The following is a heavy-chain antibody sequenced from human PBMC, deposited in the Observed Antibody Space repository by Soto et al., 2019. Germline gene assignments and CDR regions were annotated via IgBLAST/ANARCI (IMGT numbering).Heavy chain of an antibody. CDR1: VFTFSNYW. D-gene: IGHD3-10*01. V-gene: IGHV3-74*03. CDR3: ARGTPGSGTPNDH. J-gene: IGHJ4*02. CDR2: IIGDGLYT. Sequence: EVQLVESGGGLVQPGGSLILSCAASVFTFSNYWMVWVRHAPRKGLVWVSRIIGDGLYTTYADSVKGRFTISRDNAKNTVYLQMNSLRVEDTAVYYCARGTPGSGTPNDHWGQGTLVTVSS.